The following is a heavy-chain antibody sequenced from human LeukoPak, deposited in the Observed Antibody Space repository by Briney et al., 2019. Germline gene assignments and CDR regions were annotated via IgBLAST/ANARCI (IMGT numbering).Heavy chain of an antibody. CDR1: GYTFTGYY. CDR2: INPNSGGT. CDR3: ARQNVDYGDGMDY. J-gene: IGHJ4*02. V-gene: IGHV1-2*02. Sequence: ASVKVSCKASGYTFTGYYMHWVRQAPGRGLEWMGWINPNSGGTNYAQKFQGRVNMTRDTSISTAYMELSRLRSDDTAVYYCARQNVDYGDGMDYWGQGTLVTVSS. D-gene: IGHD4-17*01.